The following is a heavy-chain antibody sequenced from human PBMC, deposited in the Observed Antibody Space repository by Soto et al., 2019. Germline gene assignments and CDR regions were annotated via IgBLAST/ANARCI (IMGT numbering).Heavy chain of an antibody. Sequence: NPGGSLRLSCAASGFTFSDYYMNWIRQAPGKGLEWVSYISSSGSTKYFADSVRGRFTISRDNAKKSLYLQMSSLRAEDTAVYYCARKRRDGFNYDYWGQGTLVTSPQ. V-gene: IGHV3-11*01. CDR2: ISSSGSTK. CDR3: ARKRRDGFNYDY. J-gene: IGHJ4*02. CDR1: GFTFSDYY. D-gene: IGHD5-12*01.